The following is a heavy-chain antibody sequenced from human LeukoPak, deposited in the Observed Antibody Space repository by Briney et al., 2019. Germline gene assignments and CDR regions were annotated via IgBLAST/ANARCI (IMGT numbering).Heavy chain of an antibody. D-gene: IGHD3-22*01. CDR3: ARAAYFDSSGYREYYFDY. Sequence: ASVKVSCKASGYSFTTYAMNWVRQAPGQRLEWMGWINAGNGNTKYSQKFQGRVTITRDTSANTAYMELSSLRSEDTAVYYCARAAYFDSSGYREYYFDYWGQGTQVTVSS. J-gene: IGHJ4*02. CDR1: GYSFTTYA. V-gene: IGHV1-3*01. CDR2: INAGNGNT.